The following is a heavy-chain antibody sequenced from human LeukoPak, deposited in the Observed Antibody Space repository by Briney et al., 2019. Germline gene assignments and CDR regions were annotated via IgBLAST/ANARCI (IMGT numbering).Heavy chain of an antibody. CDR2: ISHSGAST. D-gene: IGHD5-18*01. J-gene: IGHJ4*02. Sequence: GGSLRLPCAVSGLTFSDSYMAWIRQAPRKGLEWPSYISHSGASTYHANSVKGRFTISRDNAKNSLYLQMNSLRDEDTAMYFCARLTDSSVDYWGRGTLVTVSS. CDR1: GLTFSDSY. V-gene: IGHV3-11*01. CDR3: ARLTDSSVDY.